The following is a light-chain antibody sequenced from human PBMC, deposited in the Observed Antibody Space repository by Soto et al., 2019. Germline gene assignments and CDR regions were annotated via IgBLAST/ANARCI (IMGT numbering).Light chain of an antibody. CDR3: QQYGSSPWT. CDR1: QSVGSD. CDR2: AAS. Sequence: IVMTQSPATLSVSPGERATLSSRASQSVGSDLAWYQQKPGQAPRLLIYAASSRATGIPDRFSGSGSGTDFTLTISRLEPEDFAVYFCQQYGSSPWTFGQGTKVDIK. V-gene: IGKV3-20*01. J-gene: IGKJ1*01.